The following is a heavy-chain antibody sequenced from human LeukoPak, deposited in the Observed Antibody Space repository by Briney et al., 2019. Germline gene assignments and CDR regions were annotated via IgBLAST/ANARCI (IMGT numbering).Heavy chain of an antibody. Sequence: LRLSCAASGFTFSSYAMHWVRQPPGKGLEWIGSIYSSGNPYYSPSLKSRVTISIDTSKNHFSLQLNSVTAADTAVYYCARHSSWFDPWGLGTLVIVSS. CDR2: IYSSGNP. CDR1: GFTFSSYAMH. J-gene: IGHJ5*02. CDR3: ARHSSWFDP. V-gene: IGHV4-39*01.